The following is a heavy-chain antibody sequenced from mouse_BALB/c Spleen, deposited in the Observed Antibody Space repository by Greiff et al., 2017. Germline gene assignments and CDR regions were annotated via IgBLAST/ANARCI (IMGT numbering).Heavy chain of an antibody. Sequence: EVKVVESGGGLVQPGGSLRLSCATSGFTFTDYYMSWVRQPPGKALEWLGFIRNKANGYTTEYSASVKGRFTISRDNSQSILYLQMNTLRAEDSATYYCARDYYGSSYGYWYFDVWGAGTTVTVSS. CDR1: GFTFTDYY. V-gene: IGHV7-3*02. CDR2: IRNKANGYTT. CDR3: ARDYYGSSYGYWYFDV. J-gene: IGHJ1*01. D-gene: IGHD1-1*01.